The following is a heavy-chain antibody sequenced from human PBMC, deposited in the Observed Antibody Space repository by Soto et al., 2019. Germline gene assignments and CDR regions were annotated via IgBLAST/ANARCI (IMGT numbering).Heavy chain of an antibody. Sequence: GESLKISCKGSGYSFTSYWISWVRQMPGKGLEWMGRIDPSDSYTNYSPSFQGHVTISADKSISTAYLQWSSLKASDTAMYYCARVAGGSGSYYGYYYYYGMDVWGQGTTVTVSS. CDR2: IDPSDSYT. J-gene: IGHJ6*02. D-gene: IGHD3-10*01. CDR1: GYSFTSYW. V-gene: IGHV5-10-1*01. CDR3: ARVAGGSGSYYGYYYYYGMDV.